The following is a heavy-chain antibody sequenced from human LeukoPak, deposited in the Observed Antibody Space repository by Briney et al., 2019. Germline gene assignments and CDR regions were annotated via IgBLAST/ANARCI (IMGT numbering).Heavy chain of an antibody. Sequence: SETLSLTCTVSVGSISSYYWSWIRQPPGKGLEWIGYFYSGSTSYNVSLKSRVTISVDTSKNQVSLKLSSVTAADTAVYYCARSDCTSGVCYSFDFWGQGTLVSVSS. CDR3: ARSDCTSGVCYSFDF. J-gene: IGHJ4*02. CDR1: VGSISSYY. V-gene: IGHV4-59*08. D-gene: IGHD2-8*01. CDR2: FYSGST.